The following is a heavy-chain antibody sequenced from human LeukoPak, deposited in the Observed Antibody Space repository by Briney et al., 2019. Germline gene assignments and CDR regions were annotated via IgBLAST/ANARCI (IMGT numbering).Heavy chain of an antibody. V-gene: IGHV4-34*01. J-gene: IGHJ4*02. CDR2: INSSGST. D-gene: IGHD3-22*01. Sequence: SETLSLTCAVYGGSFSGYNGSWIRQPPGKGLEWVGEINSSGSTNYNLSLKSRVTISVDTSKHQFSLKLSSVTAADTAVYDCARSSDYYDSSGYYLSFDYWGQGTLVTVSS. CDR1: GGSFSGYN. CDR3: ARSSDYYDSSGYYLSFDY.